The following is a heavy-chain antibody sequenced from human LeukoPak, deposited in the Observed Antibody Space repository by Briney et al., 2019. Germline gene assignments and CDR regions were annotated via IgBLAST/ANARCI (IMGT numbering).Heavy chain of an antibody. CDR3: AKAVGHIDY. J-gene: IGHJ4*02. V-gene: IGHV3-23*01. Sequence: AGGSLRLSCAASGFTFSSYAMSWVRQAPGKGLEWVSYFSSSGGGTFYAGSVKGRFTISRDNSKNTLYLQMNSLRADDTAVYYCAKAVGHIDYWGQGTLVTVSS. CDR2: FSSSGGGT. CDR1: GFTFSSYA.